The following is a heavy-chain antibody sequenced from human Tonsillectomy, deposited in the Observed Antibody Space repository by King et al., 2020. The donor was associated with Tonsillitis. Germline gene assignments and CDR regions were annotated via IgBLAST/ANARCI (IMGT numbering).Heavy chain of an antibody. J-gene: IGHJ3*02. D-gene: IGHD4-17*01. CDR1: GFTVSSNY. V-gene: IGHV3-53*02. CDR2: IYSGGST. Sequence: VQLVETGGGLIQPGGSLRLSCAASGFTVSSNYMSWVRQAPGKGLEWVSVIYSGGSTYYADSVKGRFTISRDNSKNTLYLQMNSLRAEDTAVYYCARYNTVTKDAFDIWGQGTMVTVSS. CDR3: ARYNTVTKDAFDI.